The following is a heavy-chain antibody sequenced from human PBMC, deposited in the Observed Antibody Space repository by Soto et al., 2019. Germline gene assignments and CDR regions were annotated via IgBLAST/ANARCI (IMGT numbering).Heavy chain of an antibody. J-gene: IGHJ3*02. CDR3: ARRMATNHTDAFDI. CDR2: IVVNSGGT. CDR1: GFTFTSSA. Sequence: SVKVSCKASGFTFTSSAVQWVRQARGQRLEWIGWIVVNSGGTNYAQKFQGWVTMTRDTSISTAYMELSRLRSDDTAVYYCARRMATNHTDAFDIWGQGTMVTV. D-gene: IGHD5-12*01. V-gene: IGHV1-58*01.